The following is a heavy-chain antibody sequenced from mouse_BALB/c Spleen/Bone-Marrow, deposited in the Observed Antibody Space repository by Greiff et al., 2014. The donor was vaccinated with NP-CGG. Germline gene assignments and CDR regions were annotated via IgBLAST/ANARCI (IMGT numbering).Heavy chain of an antibody. CDR3: AGNGYYGWIAY. CDR1: GVDFSRFW. J-gene: IGHJ3*01. Sequence: GVDFSRFWMTWVRQAPGKGLEWIGEINPDSSTINYTPSLKDKFIISRDNAKNTLYLQMSKVRSEDTALYYCAGNGYYGWIAYWGQGTLVTVSA. CDR2: INPDSSTI. D-gene: IGHD2-3*01. V-gene: IGHV4-1*02.